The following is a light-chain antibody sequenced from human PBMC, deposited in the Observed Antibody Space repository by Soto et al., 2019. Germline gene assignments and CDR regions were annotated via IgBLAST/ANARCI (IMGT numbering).Light chain of an antibody. Sequence: QSALTQPASVSGSPGQSITISCTGTSSDVGGYNYVSWYQQHPGKAPKLMIYEVSNRPSGFSNRFSGSKSGNTASLTISGLQAEDEADYYCSSYTSINTWVFGGGTQLTVL. CDR2: EVS. J-gene: IGLJ7*01. CDR1: SSDVGGYNY. CDR3: SSYTSINTWV. V-gene: IGLV2-14*01.